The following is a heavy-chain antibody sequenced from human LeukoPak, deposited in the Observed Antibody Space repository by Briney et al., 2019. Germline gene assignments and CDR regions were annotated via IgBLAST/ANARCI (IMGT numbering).Heavy chain of an antibody. Sequence: PGGSLRLSCAASGFTFSNYAMSWVRQAPGKGLEWVSAISGSGGSTSYADSVKGRFTISRDNAKNTLYLQMNSLRAEDTAVYYCARDGGYSGYGEYYFDYWGQGTLVTVSS. CDR2: ISGSGGST. V-gene: IGHV3-23*01. CDR1: GFTFSNYA. D-gene: IGHD5-12*01. J-gene: IGHJ4*02. CDR3: ARDGGYSGYGEYYFDY.